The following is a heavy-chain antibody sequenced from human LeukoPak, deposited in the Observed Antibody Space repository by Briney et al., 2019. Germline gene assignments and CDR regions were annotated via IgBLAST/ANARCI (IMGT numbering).Heavy chain of an antibody. Sequence: SQTLSLTCTVSGGSVNNGPYYWSWIRQHPGEGLGWIRYIYYSGSTYYSPSLKSRVTISVDTSKNQFSLKLNSVTAADTAVYYCARAPGVLRYFDWPLTFDYWGQGTLVTVSS. CDR1: GGSVNNGPYY. CDR3: ARAPGVLRYFDWPLTFDY. CDR2: IYYSGST. V-gene: IGHV4-31*03. D-gene: IGHD3-9*01. J-gene: IGHJ4*02.